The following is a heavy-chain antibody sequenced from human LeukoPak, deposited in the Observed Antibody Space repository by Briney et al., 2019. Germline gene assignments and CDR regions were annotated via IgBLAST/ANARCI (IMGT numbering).Heavy chain of an antibody. D-gene: IGHD3-22*01. CDR1: GYTFTGYY. CDR3: ARDSDYYDSSGYSWFDP. J-gene: IGHJ5*02. CDR2: INTNTGNP. Sequence: GASVKVSCKASGYTFTGYYMHWVRQAPGQGLEWMGWINTNTGNPTYAQGFTGRFVFSLDTSVSTAYLQISSLKAEDTAVYYCARDSDYYDSSGYSWFDPWGQGTLVTVSS. V-gene: IGHV7-4-1*02.